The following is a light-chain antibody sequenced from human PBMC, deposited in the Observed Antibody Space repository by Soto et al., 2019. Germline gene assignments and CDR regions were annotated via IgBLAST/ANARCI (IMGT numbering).Light chain of an antibody. CDR2: DAS. CDR1: QSINNW. V-gene: IGKV1-5*01. Sequence: DIQMTQYPSTLSASVGDRVTITCRASQSINNWLAWYQQKPGKAPKFLIYDASNLESGVPSRFSGSASGTEFTLTISSLQPDDFATYYCQQYDNYPLTFGGGT. CDR3: QQYDNYPLT. J-gene: IGKJ4*01.